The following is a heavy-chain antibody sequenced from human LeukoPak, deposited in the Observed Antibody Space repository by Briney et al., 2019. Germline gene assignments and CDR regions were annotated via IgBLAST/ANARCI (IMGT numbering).Heavy chain of an antibody. D-gene: IGHD3-10*01. CDR2: IDPSYSYT. J-gene: IGHJ6*04. Sequence: GESLKISCKGSGYSFTSYWIGWVRQMPGKGLEWMGRIDPSYSYTNYSPSFQGHVIISADKSISTAYLQWSSLKASDTAMYYCARLLYSYGSGSYYGYYGMDVWGKGTTVTVSS. CDR3: ARLLYSYGSGSYYGYYGMDV. CDR1: GYSFTSYW. V-gene: IGHV5-10-1*01.